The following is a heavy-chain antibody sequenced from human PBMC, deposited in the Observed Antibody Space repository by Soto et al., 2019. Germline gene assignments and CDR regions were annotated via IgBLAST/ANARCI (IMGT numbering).Heavy chain of an antibody. Sequence: EVQLLESGGGLVQPGGSLRLSCAASGFTFSSYAMSWVRQAPGKGLEWVSAISGSGGSTYYADSVKGRFTISRHNSKKALYLQMNSLRAEDTVVYYCARELVYLMYNWFDPWGQGTLVNVSS. D-gene: IGHD6-13*01. J-gene: IGHJ5*02. CDR1: GFTFSSYA. CDR2: ISGSGGST. CDR3: ARELVYLMYNWFDP. V-gene: IGHV3-23*01.